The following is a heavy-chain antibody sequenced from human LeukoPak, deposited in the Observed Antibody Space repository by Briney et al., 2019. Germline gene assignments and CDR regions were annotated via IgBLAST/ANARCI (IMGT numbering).Heavy chain of an antibody. J-gene: IGHJ6*02. CDR3: ARGRENVLLWFGELLKRSGYYYGMDV. CDR1: GGSFSSANYY. D-gene: IGHD3-10*01. CDR2: INHSGST. Sequence: PSETLSLTCTVSGGSFSSANYYWSWIRQPPGTGLEWIGEINHSGSTNYNPSLKSRVTISVDTSKNQFSLKLSSVTAADTAVYYCARGRENVLLWFGELLKRSGYYYGMDVWGQGTTVTVSS. V-gene: IGHV4-34*01.